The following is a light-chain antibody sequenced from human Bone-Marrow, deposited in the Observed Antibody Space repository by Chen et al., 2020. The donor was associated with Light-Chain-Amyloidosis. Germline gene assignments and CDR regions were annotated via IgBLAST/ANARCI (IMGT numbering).Light chain of an antibody. V-gene: IGLV3-21*02. CDR2: DDS. J-gene: IGLJ3*02. CDR1: NIGSTS. Sequence: SYVLTQPSSVSVAPGQTATIACGGNNIGSTSVHWYQQTTGQATLLVVYDDSERPSGIPERLSGSNSGNAATLTISRVEAGDEADYYCQVWDRSSDRPMFGGGTKLAVL. CDR3: QVWDRSSDRPM.